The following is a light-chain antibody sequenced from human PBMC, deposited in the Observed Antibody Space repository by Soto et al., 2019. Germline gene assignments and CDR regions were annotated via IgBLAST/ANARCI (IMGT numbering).Light chain of an antibody. V-gene: IGLV1-44*01. CDR3: EAWDGSLNVVL. CDR2: SNN. CDR1: SSNIGTNT. Sequence: QSVLAQPPSASGTPGQRVTISCSGSSSNIGTNTVNWYQHLPGSAPKHLIYSNNQRPSGVPDRFSGSKSGTSASLAISGLQPDDEAEYYCEAWDGSLNVVLFGGGTKLTVL. J-gene: IGLJ2*01.